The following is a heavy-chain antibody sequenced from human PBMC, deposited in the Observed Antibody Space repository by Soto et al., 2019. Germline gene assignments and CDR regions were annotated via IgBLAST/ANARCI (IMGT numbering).Heavy chain of an antibody. J-gene: IGHJ4*02. CDR2: IYYSGST. CDR1: GGSISSSSYY. V-gene: IGHV4-39*01. D-gene: IGHD6-6*01. CDR3: AGGVAAPPPDY. Sequence: QLQLQESGPGLVKPSETLSLPCTVSGGSISSSSYYWGWIRQPPGKGLEWIGSIYYSGSTYYNPALKSRVTLSVDTSKNQFSLKLSSVTAADTAVYYCAGGVAAPPPDYWGQGTLVTVSS.